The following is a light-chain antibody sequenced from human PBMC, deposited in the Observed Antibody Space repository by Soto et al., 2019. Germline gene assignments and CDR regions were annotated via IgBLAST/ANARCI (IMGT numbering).Light chain of an antibody. CDR2: GGS. V-gene: IGKV3-20*01. J-gene: IGKJ2*01. CDR3: QQWSSSPRT. CDR1: QSLTNSR. Sequence: EIVLTQSPGTLSLSPGERATLSCRASQSLTNSRLAWYQQKPGQSPKGLIYGGSNRATGIPDRFSGSGSGTDFTLTISRLESEDLSVYYCQQWSSSPRTFGQGTKLEIK.